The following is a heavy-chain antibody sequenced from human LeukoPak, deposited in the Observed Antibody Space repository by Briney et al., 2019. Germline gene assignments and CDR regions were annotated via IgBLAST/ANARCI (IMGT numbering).Heavy chain of an antibody. CDR1: GFTFSSYA. CDR2: ISGSGGST. V-gene: IGHV3-23*01. J-gene: IGHJ4*02. D-gene: IGHD2-15*01. Sequence: GGSLRLSCAASGFTFSSYAMSWVRQAPEKGLEWVSLISGSGGSTFYADSVKGRFTISRDNSKNTLYLQMNSLRAEDTAVYYCAKDAGRRMVVVAARQRGYYFDYWGQGTLVTVSS. CDR3: AKDAGRRMVVVAARQRGYYFDY.